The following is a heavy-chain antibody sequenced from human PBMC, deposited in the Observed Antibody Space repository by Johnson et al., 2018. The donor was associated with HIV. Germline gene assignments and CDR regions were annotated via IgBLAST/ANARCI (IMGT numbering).Heavy chain of an antibody. Sequence: QMQLVESGGVVVQPGGSLRLSCAASGFTFDDYTMHWVRQAPGTGLEWVAVISYDGSIKYYADSVKGRFTISRENAKTSLYLQMNSLRAEDTSVYYCAGSGSSGYPDAFDIWGQGTMVTVSS. CDR3: AGSGSSGYPDAFDI. CDR1: GFTFDDYT. CDR2: ISYDGSIK. V-gene: IGHV3-30-3*01. D-gene: IGHD3-22*01. J-gene: IGHJ3*02.